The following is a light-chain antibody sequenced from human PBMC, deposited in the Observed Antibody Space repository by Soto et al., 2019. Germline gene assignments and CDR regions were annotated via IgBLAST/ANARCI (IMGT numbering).Light chain of an antibody. Sequence: EIVMTQSPPCLPVTPGEPASISCRASQSLLHSTGYNFLDWYLQKPGQSPQILIYMGSNRASGVPDRFIGSGSGTDFTLKISRVEAEDVWIYFCMQALQTRTLGQGTKLEIK. J-gene: IGKJ2*01. CDR2: MGS. V-gene: IGKV2-28*01. CDR3: MQALQTRT. CDR1: QSLLHSTGYNF.